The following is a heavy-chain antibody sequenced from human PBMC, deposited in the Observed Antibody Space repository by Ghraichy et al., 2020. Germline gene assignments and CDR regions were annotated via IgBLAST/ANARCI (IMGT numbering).Heavy chain of an antibody. CDR3: ARQRGPFLDAFHI. J-gene: IGHJ3*02. Sequence: SETLSLTCVVTGDSVNSRNYYWAWIRQPPGKGLEWIGSIFYDGKTYYSPSLKSRVTISVDTSNNQFSLKMTSVTAADTALYYCARQRGPFLDAFHIWGQGTMVTVSS. CDR2: IFYDGKT. V-gene: IGHV4-39*01. CDR1: GDSVNSRNYY. D-gene: IGHD3-3*01.